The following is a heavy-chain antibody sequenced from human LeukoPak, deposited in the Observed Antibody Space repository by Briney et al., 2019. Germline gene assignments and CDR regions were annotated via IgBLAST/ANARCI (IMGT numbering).Heavy chain of an antibody. CDR2: ISSSSSYI. J-gene: IGHJ4*02. D-gene: IGHD3-22*01. V-gene: IGHV3-21*01. CDR1: GFTFSSYS. Sequence: GRSLRLSCAASGFTFSSYSMNWVRQAPGKGLEWVSSISSSSSYIYYADSVKGRFTISRDNAKNSLYLQMNSLRAEDTAVYYCARERIYYYDSSGYLGGGQGTLVTVSS. CDR3: ARERIYYYDSSGYLG.